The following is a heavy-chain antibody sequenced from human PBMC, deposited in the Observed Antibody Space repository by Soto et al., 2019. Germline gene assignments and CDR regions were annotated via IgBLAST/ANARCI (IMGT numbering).Heavy chain of an antibody. J-gene: IGHJ4*02. CDR3: ARGAYYYDSSGPAYYFDY. CDR2: ISNSGST. V-gene: IGHV4-30-4*01. CDR1: GGSVTSDEDY. D-gene: IGHD3-22*01. Sequence: PSETLSLTCTVSGGSVTSDEDYWTWIRQSPGKGLEWIGYISNSGSTGYNPSLKTRLSMSVDRSKNQFTLRLTSVTAADTAVYYCARGAYYYDSSGPAYYFDYWGQGTLVTVSS.